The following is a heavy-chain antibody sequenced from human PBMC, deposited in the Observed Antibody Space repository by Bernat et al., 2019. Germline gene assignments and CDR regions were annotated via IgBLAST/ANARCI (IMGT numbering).Heavy chain of an antibody. CDR1: GFTFSDYY. V-gene: IGHV3-11*05. J-gene: IGHJ6*03. CDR2: ISSSSSYT. CDR3: ARGAYTGAPYKDG. Sequence: QVQLVESGGGLVKPGGSLRLSCAASGFTFSDYYMNWIRQAPGKGLEWVSYISSSSSYTNYADSVKGRFTISRDNAKNSLYLQMNSLRAEDTAVYYCARGAYTGAPYKDGWGKGTTVTVSS. D-gene: IGHD1-1*01.